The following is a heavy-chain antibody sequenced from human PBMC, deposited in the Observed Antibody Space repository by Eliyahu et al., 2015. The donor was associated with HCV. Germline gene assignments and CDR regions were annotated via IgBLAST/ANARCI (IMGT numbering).Heavy chain of an antibody. Sequence: QVQLVQSGAEVKKPGSSVKVSCKASGGSFSYFVFSWVRQAPGQGLEYMGGITPMFDTPHYAQNFQGRLTITADQSTATAYMELRRLRSDDTAMYYCATELVAGPGISRDLTDYWGQGTLVTVSS. J-gene: IGHJ4*02. V-gene: IGHV1-69*01. CDR3: ATELVAGPGISRDLTDY. CDR1: GGSFSYFV. CDR2: ITPMFDTP. D-gene: IGHD2-8*02.